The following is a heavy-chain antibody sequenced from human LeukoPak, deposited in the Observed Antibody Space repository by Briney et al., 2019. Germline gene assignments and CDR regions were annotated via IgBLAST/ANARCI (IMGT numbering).Heavy chain of an antibody. Sequence: GASVKVSCKASGGTLSRFAISWVRQAPGQGLEWMGIINPSGGSTSYAQKFQGRVTMTRDTSTSTVYMELSSLRSEDTAVYYCARVGSLDDEHIDYWGQGTLVTVSS. J-gene: IGHJ4*02. CDR3: ARVGSLDDEHIDY. CDR2: INPSGGST. D-gene: IGHD3-16*01. V-gene: IGHV1-46*01. CDR1: GGTLSRFA.